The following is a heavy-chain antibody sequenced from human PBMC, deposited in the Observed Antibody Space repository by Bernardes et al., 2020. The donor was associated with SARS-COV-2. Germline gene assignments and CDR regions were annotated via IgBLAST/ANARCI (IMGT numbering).Heavy chain of an antibody. D-gene: IGHD5-12*01. Sequence: GGSLRLSCAASGFTFGSSGMHWVRQAPNKGLEWVSLISYYGSHKFYADSVKGRFTIYRDKSKNTLYLQMDSLRTEDTAVYSCSKDRDRMDLGALDYWVQGTQVTV. CDR3: SKDRDRMDLGALDY. CDR1: GFTFGSSG. V-gene: IGHV3-30*18. J-gene: IGHJ4*02. CDR2: ISYYGSHK.